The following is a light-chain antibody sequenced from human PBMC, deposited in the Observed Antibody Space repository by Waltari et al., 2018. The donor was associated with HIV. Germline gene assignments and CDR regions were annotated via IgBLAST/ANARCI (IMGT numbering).Light chain of an antibody. CDR3: CAYAGSYTL. CDR2: DVT. Sequence: QSALTQPRSVSGSPGQSVTISCTGNSSGFGGYNYVSWYHKHPNKAPKLMFYDVTKRPSVVPDRFSGSKSGNPASLTLSGLQADDEADYYCCAYAGSYTLFGGGTKVTVL. CDR1: SSGFGGYNY. V-gene: IGLV2-11*01. J-gene: IGLJ3*02.